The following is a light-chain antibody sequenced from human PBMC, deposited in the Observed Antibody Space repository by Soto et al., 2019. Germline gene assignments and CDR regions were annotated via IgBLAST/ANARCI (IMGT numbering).Light chain of an antibody. J-gene: IGKJ1*01. CDR2: GAS. CDR1: QSVGSNY. Sequence: IVLTQFPGTLSLSPGERATLSCRASQSVGSNYLAWYQQRPGQPPNLLIFGASHRAPDIPDRFSGSGSGTDFTLTISRLEPEYFAVYYCQQYGGSVQTFGQGTKVEIK. V-gene: IGKV3-20*01. CDR3: QQYGGSVQT.